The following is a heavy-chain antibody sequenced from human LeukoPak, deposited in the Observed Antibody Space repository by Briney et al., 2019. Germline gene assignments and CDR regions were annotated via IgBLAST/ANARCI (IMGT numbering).Heavy chain of an antibody. V-gene: IGHV3-21*01. J-gene: IGHJ4*02. D-gene: IGHD3-10*01. Sequence: PGGSLRLSCAASGFTFSSYSMNWVRQAPGKGLEWVSSISSSSSYIYYADLVKGRFTISRDNAKNSLYLQMNSLRAEDTAVYYCASGSLWFGEVGTYFVYWGQGTLVTVSS. CDR3: ASGSLWFGEVGTYFVY. CDR2: ISSSSSYI. CDR1: GFTFSSYS.